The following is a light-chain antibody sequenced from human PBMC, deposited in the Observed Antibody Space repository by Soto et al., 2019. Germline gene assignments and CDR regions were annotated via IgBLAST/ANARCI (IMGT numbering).Light chain of an antibody. CDR1: QSINKW. CDR2: DAS. J-gene: IGKJ1*01. Sequence: IVDVVTITGRASQSINKWLAWHQQKPGKAPKLLIYDASSLQSGVPPRFSGSGSGTEFTLTIRSLQPDDIATYYCQQYSSYSAWTFGEGTKVDI. CDR3: QQYSSYSAWT. V-gene: IGKV1-5*01.